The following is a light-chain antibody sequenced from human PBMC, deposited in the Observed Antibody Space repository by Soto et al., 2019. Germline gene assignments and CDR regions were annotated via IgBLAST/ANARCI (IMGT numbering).Light chain of an antibody. Sequence: DIQMTQSPSSLSASVGDRITITCRASQGIQSYLSWYQQKPGKAPKLLIHAASNLQSGVPSRFSGSGSGTDFTLSISFLQPEDSATYYCQQSHTFPRTFGQGTKVEI. J-gene: IGKJ1*01. CDR3: QQSHTFPRT. CDR1: QGIQSY. V-gene: IGKV1-39*01. CDR2: AAS.